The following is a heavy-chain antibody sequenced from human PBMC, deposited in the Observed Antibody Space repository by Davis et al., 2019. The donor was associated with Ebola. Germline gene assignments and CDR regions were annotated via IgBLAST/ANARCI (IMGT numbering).Heavy chain of an antibody. J-gene: IGHJ3*02. V-gene: IGHV4-4*02. Sequence: MPSETLSLTCAVSGDSISSRNWWRFVLPSPPLLLVLFGEIYHGGITNYNPSLKSRVTISLDKSKNQFSLKLSSVTAADTAVYYCAREGSPYAFDIWGQGTMVTVSS. CDR3: AREGSPYAFDI. CDR2: IYHGGIT. CDR1: GDSISSRNW.